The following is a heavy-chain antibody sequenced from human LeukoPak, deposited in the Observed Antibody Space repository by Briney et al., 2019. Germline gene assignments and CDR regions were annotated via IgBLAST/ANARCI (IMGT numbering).Heavy chain of an antibody. J-gene: IGHJ6*03. Sequence: GRSLRLPCAASGFTFSSYGTHWVRQAPGKGLEWVAVISYDGSNKYYADSVKGRFTISRDNSKNTLYLQMNSLRAEDTAVYYCAKVALYGDSRGGYYYYYYMDVWGKGTTVTVSS. D-gene: IGHD4-17*01. CDR3: AKVALYGDSRGGYYYYYYMDV. CDR1: GFTFSSYG. CDR2: ISYDGSNK. V-gene: IGHV3-30*18.